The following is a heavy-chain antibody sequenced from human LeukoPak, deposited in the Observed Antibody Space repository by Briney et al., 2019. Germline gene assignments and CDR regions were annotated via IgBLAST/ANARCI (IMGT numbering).Heavy chain of an antibody. J-gene: IGHJ4*02. Sequence: GASVKDSCKASGYTFTGYYMHWVRQAPGQGLEWMGWINPNSGGTNYAQKFQGRVTMTRDTSISTAYMELSRLRSDDTAVYYCARAGGESLYYFDYWGQGTLATVSS. D-gene: IGHD3-16*01. V-gene: IGHV1-2*02. CDR3: ARAGGESLYYFDY. CDR1: GYTFTGYY. CDR2: INPNSGGT.